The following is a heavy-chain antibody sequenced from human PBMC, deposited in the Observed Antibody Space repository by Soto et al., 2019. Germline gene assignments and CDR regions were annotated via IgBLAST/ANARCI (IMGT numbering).Heavy chain of an antibody. CDR3: ARVNQLLYGWSAFDI. Sequence: PGGSLRLSRAASGFTFSSYWMSWVRQAPGKGLEWVANIKQDGSEKYYVDSVKGRFTISRDNAKNSLYLQMNSLRAEDTAVYYCARVNQLLYGWSAFDIWGQGTMVTVSS. CDR1: GFTFSSYW. D-gene: IGHD2-2*02. CDR2: IKQDGSEK. V-gene: IGHV3-7*03. J-gene: IGHJ3*02.